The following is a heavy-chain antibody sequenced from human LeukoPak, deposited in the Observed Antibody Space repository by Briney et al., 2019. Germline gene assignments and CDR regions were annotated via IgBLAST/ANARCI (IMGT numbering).Heavy chain of an antibody. CDR2: MYLSGTT. CDR3: AGLVGRYSSGLYHYYFDY. Sequence: SGTLSLTCTVSGDSINSLDLWSWVRQPPGKGLEWIGEMYLSGTTHSNPSVKSRVTISIDKSKNQFFLNLSSVTAADTAVYYCAGLVGRYSSGLYHYYFDYWGQGTLVTVSS. D-gene: IGHD3-22*01. V-gene: IGHV4-4*02. CDR1: GDSINSLDL. J-gene: IGHJ4*02.